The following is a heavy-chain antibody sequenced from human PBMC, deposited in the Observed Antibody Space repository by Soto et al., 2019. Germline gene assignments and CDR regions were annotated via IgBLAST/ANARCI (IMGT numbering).Heavy chain of an antibody. CDR2: IYHSGST. CDR3: AKIGIRPRTTVAAY. J-gene: IGHJ6*03. Sequence: WRLIQQSPGKGLEWIATIYHSGSTYYNPSLKSRLTISVDTSKNQFSLRLTSVTAADTAVYFCAKIGIRPRTTVAAYRGNGKMVTVSS. D-gene: IGHD1-1*01. V-gene: IGHV4-38-2*01.